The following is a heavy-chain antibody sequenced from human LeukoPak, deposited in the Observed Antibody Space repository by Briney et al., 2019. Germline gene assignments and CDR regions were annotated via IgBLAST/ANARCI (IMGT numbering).Heavy chain of an antibody. V-gene: IGHV4-31*03. Sequence: PSQTLSLTCTVSGGSISSGGYYWSWIRQHPGKGLEWIGEINHSGSTNYNPSLKSRVTISVDTSKNQFSLKLSSVTAADTAVYYCARGRDGGFFDNWFDPWGQGTLVTVSS. CDR2: INHSGST. CDR1: GGSISSGGYY. J-gene: IGHJ5*02. CDR3: ARGRDGGFFDNWFDP. D-gene: IGHD5-24*01.